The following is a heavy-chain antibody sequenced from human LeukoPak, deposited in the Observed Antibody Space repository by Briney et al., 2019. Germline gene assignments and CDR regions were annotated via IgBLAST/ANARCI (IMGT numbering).Heavy chain of an antibody. J-gene: IGHJ4*02. CDR2: ISWSSGSI. CDR3: AKDSGNDYGDYGEYDY. D-gene: IGHD4-17*01. Sequence: TGRSLRLSCAASGFTFDDYAMHWVRQAPGKGLEWVSGISWSSGSIGYADSVKGRFTISRDNAKNSLYLQMNSLRAEDTAVYYCAKDSGNDYGDYGEYDYWGQGTLVTVSS. V-gene: IGHV3-9*01. CDR1: GFTFDDYA.